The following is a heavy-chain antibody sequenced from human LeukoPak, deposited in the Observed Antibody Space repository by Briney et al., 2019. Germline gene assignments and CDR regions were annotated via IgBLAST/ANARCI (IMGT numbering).Heavy chain of an antibody. V-gene: IGHV1-18*01. D-gene: IGHD2-2*01. CDR3: ATPPAYCSSTSCYYFDY. Sequence: GASVKVSCKASGYTVTSYGISWVRQAPGQGLEWMGWISAYNGNTNYAQKLQGRVTMTTDTSTSTAYMELRSLRSDDTAVYYCATPPAYCSSTSCYYFDYWGQGTLVTVSS. J-gene: IGHJ4*02. CDR2: ISAYNGNT. CDR1: GYTVTSYG.